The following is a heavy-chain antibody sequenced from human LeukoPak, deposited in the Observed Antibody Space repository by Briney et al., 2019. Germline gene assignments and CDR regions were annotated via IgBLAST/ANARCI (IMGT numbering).Heavy chain of an antibody. Sequence: GGSLRLSCAASGFTFSSNSMNWVRQAPGRGLEWVSVITNNGATTYYADSVKGRFTISRDNSKNMLYLQMNSLRAEDTAVYYCAKLGRGIMGYWGQGTLVTVSS. CDR2: ITNNGATT. CDR1: GFTFSSNS. CDR3: AKLGRGIMGY. J-gene: IGHJ4*02. D-gene: IGHD1-26*01. V-gene: IGHV3-23*01.